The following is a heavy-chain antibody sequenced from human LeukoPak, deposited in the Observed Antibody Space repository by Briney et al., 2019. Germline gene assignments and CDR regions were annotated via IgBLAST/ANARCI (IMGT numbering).Heavy chain of an antibody. D-gene: IGHD1-14*01. Sequence: SETLSLTCTVSGGSISSYYWSWIRQPPGKGLEWIGYIYYSGSTNYNPSLKSRVTISVDTSKNQFSLKLSSVTAADTAVYYCATDLNRGDASAGYKRDWGQGTLVTVSS. CDR3: ATDLNRGDASAGYKRD. CDR1: GGSISSYY. V-gene: IGHV4-59*01. CDR2: IYYSGST. J-gene: IGHJ4*02.